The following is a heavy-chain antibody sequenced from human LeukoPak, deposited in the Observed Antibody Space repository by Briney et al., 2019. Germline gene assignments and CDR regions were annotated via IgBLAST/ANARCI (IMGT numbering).Heavy chain of an antibody. D-gene: IGHD3-9*01. CDR3: ARGRSAFDWLFEAFDI. V-gene: IGHV4-30-4*01. Sequence: KPSQTLSLTCTVSGGSISSGDYYWSWIRQPPGKGLEWIGYIYYSGSTYYNPSLKSRVTISVDTSKNQFSLKLSSVTAADTAVYYCARGRSAFDWLFEAFDIWGQGTMVTVSS. CDR2: IYYSGST. J-gene: IGHJ3*02. CDR1: GGSISSGDYY.